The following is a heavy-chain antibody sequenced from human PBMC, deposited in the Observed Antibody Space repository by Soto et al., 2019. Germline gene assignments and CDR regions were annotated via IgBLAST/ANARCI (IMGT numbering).Heavy chain of an antibody. CDR3: AREGGYDYIWGSPPPGFDY. Sequence: QVQLQESGPGLVKPSQTLSLTCTVSGGSISSGGYYWSWIRQHPGKGLEWIGYNYYSGSTYYNPSLKSRVTISVNPSKDQFSLKLSSVTAADTAVYYCAREGGYDYIWGSPPPGFDYWGQGTLVTVSS. CDR2: NYYSGST. V-gene: IGHV4-31*03. D-gene: IGHD3-16*01. J-gene: IGHJ4*02. CDR1: GGSISSGGYY.